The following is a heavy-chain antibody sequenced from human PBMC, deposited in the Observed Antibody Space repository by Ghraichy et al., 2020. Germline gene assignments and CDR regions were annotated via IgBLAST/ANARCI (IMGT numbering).Heavy chain of an antibody. CDR3: ARFRPFDY. CDR2: IKEDGSEK. CDR1: GFTFSNYW. Sequence: GALRLSCAASGFTFSNYWMSWVRQAPGKGLEWVANIKEDGSEKYYGDSVKGRFTIFRDNAKNSLYLQMKSLRAEDTAVYYCARFRPFDYWGQGILVTVS. V-gene: IGHV3-7*01. J-gene: IGHJ4*02.